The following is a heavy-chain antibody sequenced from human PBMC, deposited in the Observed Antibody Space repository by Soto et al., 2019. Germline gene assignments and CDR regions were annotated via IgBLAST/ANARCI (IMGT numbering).Heavy chain of an antibody. J-gene: IGHJ6*02. CDR1: GGSISSYY. CDR3: AINADV. V-gene: IGHV4-59*08. CDR2: IYNSGS. Sequence: SETLSLTCTVSGGSISSYYWSWIRQPPGKGLEWIGYIYNSGSSYNPSLKSRVTISVDTSKNQLSLKLSSVIAADSAVYYCAINADVWGQGTTVTVSS.